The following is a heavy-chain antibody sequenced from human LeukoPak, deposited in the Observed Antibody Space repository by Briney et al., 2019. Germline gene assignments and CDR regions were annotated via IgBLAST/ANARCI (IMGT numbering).Heavy chain of an antibody. V-gene: IGHV1-2*02. CDR2: INPNSGGT. J-gene: IGHJ4*02. CDR1: GYTFTGYY. CDR3: ARDRRGGYDFPPLY. D-gene: IGHD5-12*01. Sequence: ASVKVSCKTSGYTFTGYYMHWVRQAPGQGLEWMGWINPNSGGTNYAQKFQGRVTMTRDTSISTAYMELSRLRSDDTAVYYCARDRRGGYDFPPLYWGQGTLVTVSS.